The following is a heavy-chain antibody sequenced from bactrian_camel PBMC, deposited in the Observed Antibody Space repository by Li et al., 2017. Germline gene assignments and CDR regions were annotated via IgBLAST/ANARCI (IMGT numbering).Heavy chain of an antibody. J-gene: IGHJ6*01. V-gene: IGHV3S35*01. Sequence: ASGFTFSTHGMHWVRQVPGKGPEWVSSIKHGGGITAYVDSVKGRFTISRDNAENTVYLQIDSLRPEDTAVYYCARVLHPGSWFAEFGYWGQGTQVTGS. CDR2: IKHGGGIT. CDR1: GFTFSTHG. CDR3: ARVLHPGSWFAEFGY. D-gene: IGHD6*01.